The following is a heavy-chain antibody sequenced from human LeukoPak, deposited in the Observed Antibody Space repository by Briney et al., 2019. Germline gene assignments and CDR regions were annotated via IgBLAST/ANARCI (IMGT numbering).Heavy chain of an antibody. CDR2: ISWNSGSI. J-gene: IGHJ6*03. Sequence: GGSLRLSCAASGFTFDDYAMHWVRQAPGKGLEWVSGISWNSGSIGYADSVKGRFTISRDNAKNSLYLQMNSLRAEDTAVYYCVRGSLASGVVVYYYYYLDVWGKGTTVTVSS. CDR3: VRGSLASGVVVYYYYYLDV. D-gene: IGHD3-3*01. V-gene: IGHV3-9*01. CDR1: GFTFDDYA.